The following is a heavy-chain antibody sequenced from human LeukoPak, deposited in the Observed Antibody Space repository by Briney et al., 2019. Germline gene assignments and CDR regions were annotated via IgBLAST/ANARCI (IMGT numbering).Heavy chain of an antibody. D-gene: IGHD6-19*01. J-gene: IGHJ4*02. CDR2: INPSGGST. V-gene: IGHV1-46*01. CDR1: GYTFTSYY. CDR3: ARAGVRAVAGILFDY. Sequence: ASVKVSCKASGYTFTSYYMHWVRQAPGQGLEWMGIINPSGGSTSYAQKFQGRVTMTRDTSTSTVYMELSSLRSEDTAVYYCARAGVRAVAGILFDYWGQGTLVTVSS.